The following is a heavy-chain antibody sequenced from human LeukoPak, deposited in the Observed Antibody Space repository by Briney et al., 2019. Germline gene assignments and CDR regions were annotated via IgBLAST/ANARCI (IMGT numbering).Heavy chain of an antibody. CDR3: ARSPKGATTGWFDP. CDR2: INAGHGNT. CDR1: GYTFTSYA. J-gene: IGHJ5*02. D-gene: IGHD1-26*01. Sequence: ASVKVSCKASGYTFTSYAMHWVRQAPGQRLEWMGWINAGHGNTKYSQKFQGRVTITRDTSASTAYMELSSLRSEDTAVYYCARSPKGATTGWFDPWGQGTLVTVSS. V-gene: IGHV1-3*01.